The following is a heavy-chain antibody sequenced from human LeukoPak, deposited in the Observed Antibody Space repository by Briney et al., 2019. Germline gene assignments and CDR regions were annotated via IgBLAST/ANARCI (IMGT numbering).Heavy chain of an antibody. D-gene: IGHD2-21*01. CDR2: ISWNSGYI. CDR3: ARDAGRFPTSPTDS. Sequence: GGSLRLSCAASGFTFDNYAMHWVRQAPGKGLEWLSIISWNSGYIGYADSVKGRFTISRDNAKKSLDLQMSSLRVDDTAVYYCARDAGRFPTSPTDSWGQGSLVTVSS. J-gene: IGHJ4*02. V-gene: IGHV3-9*01. CDR1: GFTFDNYA.